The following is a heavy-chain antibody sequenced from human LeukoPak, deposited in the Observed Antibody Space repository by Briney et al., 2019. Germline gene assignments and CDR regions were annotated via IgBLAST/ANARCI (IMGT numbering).Heavy chain of an antibody. CDR3: AKTGAGEYCSSTSCFPRPYYYYYYMDV. V-gene: IGHV3-21*01. D-gene: IGHD2-2*01. Sequence: GGSLRLSCAASGFTFSRYTMSWVRQAPGKGLEWVSSITVTGNYILYADSVKGRSTVSRDNAKNTLYLQMNSLRAEDTAVYYCAKTGAGEYCSSTSCFPRPYYYYYYMDVWGKGTTVTVSS. CDR2: ITVTGNYI. J-gene: IGHJ6*03. CDR1: GFTFSRYT.